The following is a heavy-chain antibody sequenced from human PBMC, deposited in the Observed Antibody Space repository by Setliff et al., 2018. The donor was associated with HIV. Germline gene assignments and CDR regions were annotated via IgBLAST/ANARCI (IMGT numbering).Heavy chain of an antibody. CDR2: IYSGGNT. CDR1: GFTVSSNY. Sequence: GSLRLSCAASGFTVSSNYMSWVRQAPGKGLEWVSVIYSGGNTYYTDSVKGRFTISRDNSKNTLYLQMNSLRPEDTAVYYCAKPPFPAYYYYYMDVWGKGTTVTVSS. V-gene: IGHV3-66*02. CDR3: AKPPFPAYYYYYMDV. J-gene: IGHJ6*03.